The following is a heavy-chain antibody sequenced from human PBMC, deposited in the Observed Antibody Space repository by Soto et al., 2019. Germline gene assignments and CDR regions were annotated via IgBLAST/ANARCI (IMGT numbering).Heavy chain of an antibody. J-gene: IGHJ4*01. V-gene: IGHV3-9*01. D-gene: IGHD3-16*01. CDR1: GFTFDDYA. CDR2: ISWNSGSI. Sequence: PGGSLRLSCAASGFTFDDYAMHWVRQAPGKGLEWVSGISWNSGSIGYADSVKGRFTISRDNAKNSLYLQMDSLRAEDTALYYCAKGSDYGTKPLPRLTHLDYWGQGTLVTVSS. CDR3: AKGSDYGTKPLPRLTHLDY.